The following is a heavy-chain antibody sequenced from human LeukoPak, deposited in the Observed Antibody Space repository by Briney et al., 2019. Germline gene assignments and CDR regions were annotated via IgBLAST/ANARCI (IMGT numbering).Heavy chain of an antibody. CDR3: ARFGTYLDYFDN. J-gene: IGHJ4*02. CDR2: IKQDGSEK. V-gene: IGHV3-7*01. Sequence: GGSLRLSCAASGFTFSSYWMSWVRQAPGKGLEWVANIKQDGSEKYYMDSVKGRFTLSRDNAKNSLYLQMSSLRAEDTAVYYCARFGTYLDYFDNWGQGSLVTVSS. D-gene: IGHD1-26*01. CDR1: GFTFSSYW.